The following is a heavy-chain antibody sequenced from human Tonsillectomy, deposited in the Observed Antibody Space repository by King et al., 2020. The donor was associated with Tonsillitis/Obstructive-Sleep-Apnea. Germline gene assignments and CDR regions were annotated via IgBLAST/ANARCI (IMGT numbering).Heavy chain of an antibody. Sequence: VQLVESGGGVVQPGRSLRLSCAASGFTFSSYAMHWVRQAPGKGLEWVAVISYDGSNKYYADPGKGQFTISGDNSKHTLYLQMNSLRAEDTALYYCARVPYDAFDIWGQGTLVTVSS. CDR2: ISYDGSNK. J-gene: IGHJ3*02. V-gene: IGHV3-30*04. CDR1: GFTFSSYA. CDR3: ARVPYDAFDI.